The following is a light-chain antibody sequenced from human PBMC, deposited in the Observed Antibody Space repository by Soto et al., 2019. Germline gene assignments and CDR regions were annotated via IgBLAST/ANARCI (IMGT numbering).Light chain of an antibody. CDR1: SSDVGSYNL. CDR2: EVS. V-gene: IGLV2-14*02. J-gene: IGLJ1*01. CDR3: SSYTSTSTLVV. Sequence: QSVLTQPASVSGSPGQSITISCTGTSSDVGSYNLVSWYQQHPGKAPKLMIYEVSSRPSGVSNRFSGSKSGNTASLTISGLQAEDEADYYCSSYTSTSTLVVFGTGTKVTVL.